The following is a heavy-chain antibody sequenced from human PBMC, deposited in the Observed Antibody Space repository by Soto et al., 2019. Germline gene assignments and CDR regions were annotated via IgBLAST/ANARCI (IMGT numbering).Heavy chain of an antibody. V-gene: IGHV3-23*01. Sequence: VVSLILSCAASGGTFSDYSMYWVRQAPGKGLEWASHIGATGNWPQYTDSVKGRFTISIYNSKNTLYLHMNSLRVEDTSVYYCAKDAITFQSPNDGFDAWGQGTPVTVSS. J-gene: IGHJ6*02. CDR2: IGATGNWP. CDR3: AKDAITFQSPNDGFDA. CDR1: GGTFSDYS. D-gene: IGHD1-20*01.